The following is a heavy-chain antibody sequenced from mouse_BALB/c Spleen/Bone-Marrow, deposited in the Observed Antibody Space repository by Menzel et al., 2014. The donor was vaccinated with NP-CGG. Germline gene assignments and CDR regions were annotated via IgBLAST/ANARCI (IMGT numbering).Heavy chain of an antibody. J-gene: IGHJ1*01. CDR1: GFTFTDYY. Sequence: EVKLVESGGGLVQPGGSLRLSCATSGFTFTDYYMSWVRQPPGKALEWLGFIRNKANGYTTDYSASVKGRFTISRDNSQSILYLQVNTLRAEDSATYYCARDMCDGLRWYFDVWGAGTTVTVSS. D-gene: IGHD2-3*01. CDR2: IRNKANGYTT. CDR3: ARDMCDGLRWYFDV. V-gene: IGHV7-3*02.